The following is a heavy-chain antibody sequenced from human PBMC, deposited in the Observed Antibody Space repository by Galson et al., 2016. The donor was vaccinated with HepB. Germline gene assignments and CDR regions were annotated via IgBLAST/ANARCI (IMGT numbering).Heavy chain of an antibody. CDR3: ARDGRRGYDMDA. Sequence: SLRLSCAASGFTFSDYSMHWVRQAPGKGLEWVSYIASNRRTIYYADSARGRFTISRDNAKNSLYLQMNSLRDEDTAVYYCARDGRRGYDMDAWGQGTTVTVSS. V-gene: IGHV3-48*02. J-gene: IGHJ6*02. CDR1: GFTFSDYS. CDR2: IASNRRTI.